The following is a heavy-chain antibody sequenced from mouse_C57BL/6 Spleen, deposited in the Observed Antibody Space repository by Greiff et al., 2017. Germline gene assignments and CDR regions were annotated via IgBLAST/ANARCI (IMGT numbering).Heavy chain of an antibody. J-gene: IGHJ1*03. Sequence: QVQLQQSGAELVKPGASVKMSCKASGYTFTSYWITWVKQRPGQGLEWIGDIYPGSGSTNYNEKFKSKATLTVDTSSSTAYMQLSSLTSEDSAVYYCAREGVLRERGYFDVWGTGTTVTVSS. CDR3: AREGVLRERGYFDV. D-gene: IGHD1-1*01. CDR2: IYPGSGST. V-gene: IGHV1-55*01. CDR1: GYTFTSYW.